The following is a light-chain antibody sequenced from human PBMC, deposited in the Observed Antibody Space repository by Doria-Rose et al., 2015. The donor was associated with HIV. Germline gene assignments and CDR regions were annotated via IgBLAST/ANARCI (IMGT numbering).Light chain of an antibody. V-gene: IGKV4-1*01. J-gene: IGKJ3*01. CDR1: QSLLYTSKNY. CDR3: QQYYDTPS. CDR2: WAS. Sequence: DIQVTQSPESLGMSLGERATLNCKSNQSLLYTSKNYLAWYQQKPGQPPKVLIYWASTRQSGVPARFSGSGSGTDFTLTISSLEAEDVAVYYCQQYYDTPSFGPGTPVDIK.